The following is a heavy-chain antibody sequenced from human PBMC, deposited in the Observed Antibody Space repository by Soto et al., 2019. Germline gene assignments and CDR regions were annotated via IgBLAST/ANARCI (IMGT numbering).Heavy chain of an antibody. V-gene: IGHV4-39*02. CDR3: AREGGGYCSGGSCYGYYYYGMDV. D-gene: IGHD2-15*01. Sequence: QLQLQESGPGLVKPSETLSLTCTVSGGSISSSSYYWGWIRQPPGKGLEWIGSIYYSGSTYYNPSLKSRAPISVDTSKNQFSLKLGSVTAADTAVYYCAREGGGYCSGGSCYGYYYYGMDVWGQGTTVTVSS. J-gene: IGHJ6*02. CDR1: GGSISSSSYY. CDR2: IYYSGST.